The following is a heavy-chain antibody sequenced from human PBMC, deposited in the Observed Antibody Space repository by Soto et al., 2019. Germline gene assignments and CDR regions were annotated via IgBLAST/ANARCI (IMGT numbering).Heavy chain of an antibody. V-gene: IGHV1-69*13. D-gene: IGHD3-10*01. CDR3: AVPTGFGELELLY. CDR2: IIPIFGTA. Sequence: GASVKVSCKASGGTFSSYAISWVRQAPGQGLEWMGGIIPIFGTANYAQKFQGRVTITADESTSTAYMELSSLRSEDTAVYYCAVPTGFGELELLYWGQGTLVTVSS. J-gene: IGHJ4*02. CDR1: GGTFSSYA.